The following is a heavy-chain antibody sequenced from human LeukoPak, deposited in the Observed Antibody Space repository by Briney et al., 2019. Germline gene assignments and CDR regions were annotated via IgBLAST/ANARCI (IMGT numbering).Heavy chain of an antibody. CDR3: ARLIAGTANDAFDI. Sequence: SETLSLTCTVSGGSISSCYWSWIRQPPGKGLEWIGYIYYSGSTNYNPSLKSRVTISVDTSKNQFSLKLSSVTAADTAVYYCARLIAGTANDAFDIWGQGTMVTVSS. CDR1: GGSISSCY. CDR2: IYYSGST. D-gene: IGHD2-21*01. V-gene: IGHV4-59*01. J-gene: IGHJ3*02.